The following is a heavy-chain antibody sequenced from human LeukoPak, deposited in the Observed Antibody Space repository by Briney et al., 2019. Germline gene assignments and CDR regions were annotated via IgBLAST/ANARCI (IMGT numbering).Heavy chain of an antibody. Sequence: GGSLRLSCAASGFTLSSYAMSWVRQAPGKGLEWVSYISSSSSTIYYADSVKGRFTISRDNAKNSLYLQMNSLRAEDTAVYYCARDRLGGGLGMGDNWGQGTLVTVSS. V-gene: IGHV3-48*01. CDR3: ARDRLGGGLGMGDN. J-gene: IGHJ4*02. CDR2: ISSSSSTI. D-gene: IGHD3-16*01. CDR1: GFTLSSYA.